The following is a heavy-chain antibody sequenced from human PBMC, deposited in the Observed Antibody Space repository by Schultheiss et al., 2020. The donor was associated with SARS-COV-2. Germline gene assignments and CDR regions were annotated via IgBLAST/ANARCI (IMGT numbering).Heavy chain of an antibody. J-gene: IGHJ4*02. Sequence: GGSLRLSCAASGFTFSNAWMSWVRQAPGKGLEWVGRIKSKTDGGTTDYAAPVKGRFTISRDDSKNTLYLQMNSLKTEDTAVYYCTTDRGSDYRPYYFDYWGQGTLVTVSS. CDR3: TTDRGSDYRPYYFDY. CDR2: IKSKTDGGTT. V-gene: IGHV3-15*01. D-gene: IGHD4-17*01. CDR1: GFTFSNAW.